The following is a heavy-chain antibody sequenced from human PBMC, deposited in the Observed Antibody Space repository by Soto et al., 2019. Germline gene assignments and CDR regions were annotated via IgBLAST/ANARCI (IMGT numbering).Heavy chain of an antibody. V-gene: IGHV1-2*02. CDR3: ARDLDYGDSSVGY. J-gene: IGHJ4*02. CDR1: GYTFTGYC. CDR2: INPNSGGT. Sequence: VASVKVSCKASGYTFTGYCMHWVLQGPGQGLEWMGWINPNSGGTNYAQKFQGRVTMTRDTSISTAYMELSRLRSDDTAVYYCARDLDYGDSSVGYWGQGTLVTVSS. D-gene: IGHD4-17*01.